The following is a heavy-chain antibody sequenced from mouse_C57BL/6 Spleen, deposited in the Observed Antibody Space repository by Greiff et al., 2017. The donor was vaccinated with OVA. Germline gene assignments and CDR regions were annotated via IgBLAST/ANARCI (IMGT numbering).Heavy chain of an antibody. CDR2: INPSNGGT. CDR1: GYTFTSYW. CDR3: ARSTAQVYFDY. Sequence: VKLQESGTELVKPGASVKLSCKASGYTFTSYWMHWVKQRPGQGLEWIGNINPSNGGTNYNEKFKSKATLTVDKSSSTAYMQLSSLTSEDSAVYYCARSTAQVYFDYWGQGTTLTVSS. J-gene: IGHJ2*01. V-gene: IGHV1-53*01. D-gene: IGHD3-2*02.